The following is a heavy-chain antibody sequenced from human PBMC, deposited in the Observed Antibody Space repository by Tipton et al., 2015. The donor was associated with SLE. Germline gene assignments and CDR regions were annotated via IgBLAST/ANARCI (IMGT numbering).Heavy chain of an antibody. CDR1: GFSFSVYA. Sequence: QLVQSGGGLIQPGRSLRLSCAASGFSFSVYAVSWVRQAPGKGLEWVSAIGADSATFYADSVKGRFTIARDNSNNVVYLQMNSLRAEDTAMYYCIKEGERPPDYFDYWGQGTLVTVSS. CDR2: IGADSAT. V-gene: IGHV3-23*04. CDR3: IKEGERPPDYFDY. D-gene: IGHD1-1*01. J-gene: IGHJ4*02.